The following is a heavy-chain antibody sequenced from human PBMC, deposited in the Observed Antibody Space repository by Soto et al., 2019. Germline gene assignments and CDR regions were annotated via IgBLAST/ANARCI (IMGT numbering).Heavy chain of an antibody. D-gene: IGHD4-4*01. J-gene: IGHJ6*02. CDR2: VYIDGGRT. CDR1: GFTFSSYW. V-gene: IGHV3-74*01. Sequence: EEQLVESGGGLVQPGGSLRLSCAASGFTFSSYWMHWVRQAPGKGLEWVSRVYIDGGRTTYADSVKGRFTISRDNAKNTLYLQMNSLRDEDTALYYCSRGLQRYYGKDVWGQGTTVTVSS. CDR3: SRGLQRYYGKDV.